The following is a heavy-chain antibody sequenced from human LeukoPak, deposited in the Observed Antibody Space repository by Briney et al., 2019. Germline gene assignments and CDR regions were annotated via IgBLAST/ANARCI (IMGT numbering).Heavy chain of an antibody. CDR2: ISYSGTT. J-gene: IGHJ6*03. Sequence: SQTLSLTCTVSGGSISTGGYYWSWIRQHPGKGLEWIGYISYSGTTYYNPSLKSRVTLSVDTSNNQFSLRLSSVTAADTALYYCARHYDLYYYTDVWGKGTTVIVSS. D-gene: IGHD3-22*01. CDR1: GGSISTGGYY. V-gene: IGHV4-31*03. CDR3: ARHYDLYYYTDV.